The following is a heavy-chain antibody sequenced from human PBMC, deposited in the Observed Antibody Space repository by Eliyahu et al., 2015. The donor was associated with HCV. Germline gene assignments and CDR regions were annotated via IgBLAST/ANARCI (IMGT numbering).Heavy chain of an antibody. CDR3: AKYYSSSLNGDIDY. J-gene: IGHJ4*02. V-gene: IGHV3-30*18. CDR1: GFTFXSYG. Sequence: QVQLVESGGGVVQPGRSLRLSCAASGFTFXSYGMHWVRQAPGKGLEWVAVISYDGSNKYYADSVKGRFTISRDNSKNTLYLQMNSLRAEDTAVYYCAKYYSSSLNGDIDYWGQGTLVTVSS. CDR2: ISYDGSNK. D-gene: IGHD6-13*01.